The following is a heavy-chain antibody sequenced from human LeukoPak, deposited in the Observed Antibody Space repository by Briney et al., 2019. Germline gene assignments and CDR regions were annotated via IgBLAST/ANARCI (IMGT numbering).Heavy chain of an antibody. V-gene: IGHV3-11*01. Sequence: GGSLRLSCAASGFTVSSNYMSWVRQAPGKGLEWVSYISSSGSTIYYADSVKGRFTISRDNAKNSLYLQMNSLRAEDTAVYYCARDWGDGYNFFDYWGQGTLVTVSS. CDR1: GFTVSSNY. J-gene: IGHJ4*02. D-gene: IGHD5-24*01. CDR3: ARDWGDGYNFFDY. CDR2: ISSSGSTI.